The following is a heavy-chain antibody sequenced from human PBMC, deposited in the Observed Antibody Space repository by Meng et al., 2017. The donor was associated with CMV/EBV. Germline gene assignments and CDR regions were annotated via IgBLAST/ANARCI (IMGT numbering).Heavy chain of an antibody. CDR3: ARDGGDCSSTSCYTHGYYGMDV. D-gene: IGHD2-2*02. CDR2: ISSSSSYI. J-gene: IGHJ6*02. Sequence: GESLKISCAASGFTFSRYSMNWVRQAPGKGLEWVSSISSSSSYIYYADSVKGRFTISRDNAKNSLYLQMNSLRAEDTAVYYCARDGGDCSSTSCYTHGYYGMDVWGQGTTVTVSS. V-gene: IGHV3-21*01. CDR1: GFTFSRYS.